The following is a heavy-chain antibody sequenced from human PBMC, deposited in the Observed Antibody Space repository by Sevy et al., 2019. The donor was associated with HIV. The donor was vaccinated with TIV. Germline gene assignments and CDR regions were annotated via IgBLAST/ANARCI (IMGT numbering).Heavy chain of an antibody. D-gene: IGHD3-3*01. V-gene: IGHV3-30*04. Sequence: GGSLRLSCAASGFTFSSYAMHWVRQAPGKGLEWVAVISYDGSNKYYADSVKGRFTISRDNSKNTLYLQMNSLRAEDTAVYYCARKWSSRYAVFGVVIIPHYYYYGMDVWGQGTTVTVSS. CDR2: ISYDGSNK. CDR1: GFTFSSYA. J-gene: IGHJ6*02. CDR3: ARKWSSRYAVFGVVIIPHYYYYGMDV.